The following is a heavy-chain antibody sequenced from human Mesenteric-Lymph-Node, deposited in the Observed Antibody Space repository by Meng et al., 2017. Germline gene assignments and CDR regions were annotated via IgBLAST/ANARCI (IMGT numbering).Heavy chain of an antibody. CDR1: GFTFSSYW. CDR2: IKQDGSEK. CDR3: ARVHTSSWYGNWFEP. J-gene: IGHJ5*02. V-gene: IGHV3-7*01. Sequence: GESLKISCAASGFTFSSYWMIWVRQAPGKGLEWVANIKQDGSEKYYVDSVKGRFTISRDNAKNSLFLQMNSLRAEDTGLYYCARVHTSSWYGNWFEPWGQGTQVTVSS. D-gene: IGHD6-13*01.